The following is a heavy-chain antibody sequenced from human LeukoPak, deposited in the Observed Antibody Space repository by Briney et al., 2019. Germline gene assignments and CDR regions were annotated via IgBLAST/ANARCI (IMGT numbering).Heavy chain of an antibody. CDR3: GRHSWGRHFDH. Sequence: GESLKISCKGSGYSFTNSWIGWVRQMPGKGLEWMGIIYPGDSDTRYSPSFQGQVTISADKSISTAYLQWSSLKASDTAIYYCGRHSWGRHFDHWGQGTLVTVSS. CDR1: GYSFTNSW. J-gene: IGHJ4*02. V-gene: IGHV5-51*01. CDR2: IYPGDSDT. D-gene: IGHD3-16*01.